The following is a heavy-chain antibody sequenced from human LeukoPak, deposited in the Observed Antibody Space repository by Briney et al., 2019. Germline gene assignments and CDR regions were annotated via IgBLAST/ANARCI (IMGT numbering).Heavy chain of an antibody. CDR2: VYHSGST. D-gene: IGHD3-22*01. J-gene: IGHJ4*02. CDR1: AHSISSGDY. V-gene: IGHV4-38-2*01. Sequence: PSETLSLTCAVSAHSISSGDYWGWIRQPPGKGLEWIGSVYHSGSTHYSPSLKSRVTISVDTSKNQFSLKLRSVTAADTTVYYCARNDSSGYFDYWGQGTLVTVSS. CDR3: ARNDSSGYFDY.